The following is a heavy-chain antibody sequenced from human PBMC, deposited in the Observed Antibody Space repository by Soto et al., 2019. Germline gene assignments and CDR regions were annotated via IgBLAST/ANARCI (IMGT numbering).Heavy chain of an antibody. J-gene: IGHJ4*02. V-gene: IGHV5-51*01. CDR2: IYPSDPDT. Sequence: PGESLKISCKGSGYRFTNSWLGWVRQMPGKGLEWMGIIYPSDPDTRYSPSFQGQVTISADKSISTAYLQWSSLKASDTAMYYCARLGYSGYGSDYWGQGTPVTVSS. D-gene: IGHD5-12*01. CDR3: ARLGYSGYGSDY. CDR1: GYRFTNSW.